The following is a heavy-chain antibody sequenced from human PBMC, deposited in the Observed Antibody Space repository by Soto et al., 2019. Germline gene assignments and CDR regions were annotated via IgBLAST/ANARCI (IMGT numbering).Heavy chain of an antibody. D-gene: IGHD5-18*01. V-gene: IGHV3-7*03. J-gene: IGHJ4*02. CDR3: AREGFSYGPKGAVFDH. CDR1: GFNFRTYW. CDR2: IKEDGSDK. Sequence: VGSLRLSCAASGFNFRTYWMSWVRQAPGKGLEWVANIKEDGSDKYYVDSVKGRLTVPRDNAKNLLYLQLNSLRAEDTAVYYCAREGFSYGPKGAVFDHWGQGSLVTVSS.